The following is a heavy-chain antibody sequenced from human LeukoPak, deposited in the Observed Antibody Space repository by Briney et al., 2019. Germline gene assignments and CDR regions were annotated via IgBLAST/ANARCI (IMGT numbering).Heavy chain of an antibody. J-gene: IGHJ3*02. CDR2: INTDTGNP. CDR1: GYTFTSYA. D-gene: IGHD2-2*02. V-gene: IGHV7-4-1*02. Sequence: ASVKVSCKASGYTFTSYAMNWVRQAPGQGLEWMGWINTDTGNPTYAQGFTGRFVFSLDTSVSTAYLQISSLKAEDTAVYYCAREGYCSSTSCYNFDIWGQGTMVTVSS. CDR3: AREGYCSSTSCYNFDI.